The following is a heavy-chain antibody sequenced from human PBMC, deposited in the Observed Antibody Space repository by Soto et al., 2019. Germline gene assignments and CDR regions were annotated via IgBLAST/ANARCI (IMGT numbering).Heavy chain of an antibody. CDR2: FDPEDGET. Sequence: GASVTVSCKVSGYTLTELSMHWVRQAPGKGLEWMGGFDPEDGETIYAQKFQGRVTMTEDTSTDTAYMELSSLRSEDTAVYYCATGKLLRITIFGVAPAAFDIWGQGTMVTVSS. CDR1: GYTLTELS. V-gene: IGHV1-24*01. J-gene: IGHJ3*02. CDR3: ATGKLLRITIFGVAPAAFDI. D-gene: IGHD3-3*01.